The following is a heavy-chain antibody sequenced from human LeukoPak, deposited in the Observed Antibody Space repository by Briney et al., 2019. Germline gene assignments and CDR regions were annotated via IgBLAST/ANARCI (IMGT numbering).Heavy chain of an antibody. CDR3: ARGGGLDV. CDR1: GFTFSSYW. CDR2: INHNGNVN. Sequence: GGSLRLSCEASGFTFSSYWVNWARQAPGKGLEWVASINHNGNVNYYVDSVKGRFTISRDNAKNSLYLQMSNLRAEDTAVYFCARGGGLDVWSQGATVTVSS. J-gene: IGHJ6*02. V-gene: IGHV3-7*03. D-gene: IGHD3-16*01.